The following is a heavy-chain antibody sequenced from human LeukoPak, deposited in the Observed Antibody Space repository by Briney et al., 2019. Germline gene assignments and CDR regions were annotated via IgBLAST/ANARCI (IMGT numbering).Heavy chain of an antibody. V-gene: IGHV3-9*01. J-gene: IGHJ4*02. CDR1: GFTFDDYA. CDR2: ISWNSGSI. CDR3: AKGRNYYDSSGYYGY. Sequence: GGSLRLSCAASGFTFDDYAMHWVRQAPGKGLEWVSGISWNSGSIGYADSVKGRFTISRDNAKNSLYLQMNSLRAEDTALYYCAKGRNYYDSSGYYGYWGQGTLVTVSS. D-gene: IGHD3-22*01.